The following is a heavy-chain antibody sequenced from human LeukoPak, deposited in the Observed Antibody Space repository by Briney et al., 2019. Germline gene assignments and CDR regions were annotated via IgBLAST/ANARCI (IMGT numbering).Heavy chain of an antibody. Sequence: SETLSLTCTVSGGSISSSSYYWGWIRQPPGKGLEWIGSIYYSGSTYYNPSLKSRVTISVDTSKNQFSLKLSSVTAADTAVYYWARDRRILYSLDYWGQGTLVTVPS. CDR2: IYYSGST. D-gene: IGHD2-8*01. CDR1: GGSISSSSYY. J-gene: IGHJ4*02. V-gene: IGHV4-39*07. CDR3: ARDRRILYSLDY.